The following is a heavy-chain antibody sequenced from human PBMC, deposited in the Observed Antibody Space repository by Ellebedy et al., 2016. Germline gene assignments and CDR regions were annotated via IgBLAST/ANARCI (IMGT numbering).Heavy chain of an antibody. CDR1: GFTLTNDW. J-gene: IGHJ3*02. CDR3: VTEISGAFHI. V-gene: IGHV3-15*07. CDR2: IKSIPDGGAI. Sequence: GGSLRLSCSASGFTLTNDWRNWVRQTPEMGLEWVGFIKSIPDGGAIDYAAPVRGRFTISSDEAQNILYLHMNSLRTDFTAGYYCVTEISGAFHIWGQGTMVTVSS. D-gene: IGHD2/OR15-2a*01.